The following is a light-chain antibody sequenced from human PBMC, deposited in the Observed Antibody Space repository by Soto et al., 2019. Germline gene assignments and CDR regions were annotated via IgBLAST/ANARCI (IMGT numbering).Light chain of an antibody. V-gene: IGKV3-15*01. CDR3: QQYNKWPPYT. Sequence: EIVMTQSPATLSVSPGERATLSCRASQSVSSNLAWYQQKPGQAPRLLIYGASTRATGIPARFSGRGSGTEFTLTISSLQSEDFAVYYCQQYNKWPPYTFGQGTKLEIK. CDR2: GAS. J-gene: IGKJ2*01. CDR1: QSVSSN.